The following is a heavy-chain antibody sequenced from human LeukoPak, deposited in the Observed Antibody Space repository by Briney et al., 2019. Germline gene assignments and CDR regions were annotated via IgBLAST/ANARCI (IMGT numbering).Heavy chain of an antibody. CDR1: RYTFTSYA. Sequence: GASVKVSCKASRYTFTSYAMNWVRQAPGQGLEWMGWINTNTGNPTYAQGFTGRFVFSLDTSVSTAYLQISSLKAEDTAVYYCATIYYDILTGNHLDYWGQGTLVTVSS. V-gene: IGHV7-4-1*02. CDR2: INTNTGNP. CDR3: ATIYYDILTGNHLDY. J-gene: IGHJ4*02. D-gene: IGHD3-9*01.